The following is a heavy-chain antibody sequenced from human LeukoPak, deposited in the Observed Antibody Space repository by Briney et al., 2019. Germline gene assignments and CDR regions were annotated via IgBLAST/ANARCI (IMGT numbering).Heavy chain of an antibody. CDR2: IYTSGST. J-gene: IGHJ4*02. D-gene: IGHD2-2*01. CDR1: GGSISSYY. Sequence: PSETLSLTCTVSGGSISSYYWSWIRQPAGKGLEWIGRIYTSGSTNYNPSLKSRVTMSVDTSKNQFSLKLSSVTAADTAVYYCARGSLQYCSSTSCYLGDPYYFDYWGQGTLVTASS. V-gene: IGHV4-4*07. CDR3: ARGSLQYCSSTSCYLGDPYYFDY.